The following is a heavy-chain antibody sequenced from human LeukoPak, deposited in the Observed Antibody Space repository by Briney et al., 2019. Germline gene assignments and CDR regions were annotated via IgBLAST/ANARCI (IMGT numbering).Heavy chain of an antibody. V-gene: IGHV3-43*02. Sequence: GGSLRLSCAASGFTFDDYPMHWVRQVPGKGLEWVSLISGDGGTTYYADSFKGRFTISRDNSKSSLFLQMNSLRTEDTALYYCAKDYYWGQGTLVTVSS. CDR2: ISGDGGTT. CDR1: GFTFDDYP. J-gene: IGHJ4*02. CDR3: AKDYY.